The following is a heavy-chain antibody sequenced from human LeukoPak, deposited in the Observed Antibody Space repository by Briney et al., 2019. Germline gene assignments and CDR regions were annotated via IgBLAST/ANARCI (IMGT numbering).Heavy chain of an antibody. CDR3: ARLYGYNFAVSRKYFDY. CDR1: GDSMNASSNY. J-gene: IGHJ4*02. CDR2: IHYSGTT. Sequence: SETLSLTCTVSGDSMNASSNYWGWVRQPPGKGLEWIGSIHYSGTTFYNPSLMSQVTISVDTSKNQFSLKLSSVTAADTAVYYCARLYGYNFAVSRKYFDYWGQGTLVTVSS. V-gene: IGHV4-39*01. D-gene: IGHD5-24*01.